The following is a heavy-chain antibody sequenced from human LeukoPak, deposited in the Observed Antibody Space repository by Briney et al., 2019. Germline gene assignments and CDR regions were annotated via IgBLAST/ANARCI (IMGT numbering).Heavy chain of an antibody. CDR3: ARAYYDFWSGTYNWFDP. CDR1: GGSISSGDYY. Sequence: SETLSLTCTVSGGSISSGDYYWSWIRQPPGKGLEWIGYIYYSGSTYYNPSLQSRVTISVDTSKNQFSLKLSSVTAADTAVYYCARAYYDFWSGTYNWFDPWGQGTLVTVSS. J-gene: IGHJ5*02. V-gene: IGHV4-30-4*01. D-gene: IGHD3-3*01. CDR2: IYYSGST.